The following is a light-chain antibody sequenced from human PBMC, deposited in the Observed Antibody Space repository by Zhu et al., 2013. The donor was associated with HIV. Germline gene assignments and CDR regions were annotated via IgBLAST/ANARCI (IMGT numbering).Light chain of an antibody. J-gene: IGKJ1*01. CDR2: KTS. CDR3: QQSDSIPWT. CDR1: QSISTW. Sequence: DIQMTQSPSSLSASVGDRVTITCLASQSISTWLAWYQQKPRKAPKLLIYKTSTLESGVPSRFSSSGTGTEFTLTISSLQPDDFATYYCQQSDSIPWTFGQGTKVEIK. V-gene: IGKV1-5*03.